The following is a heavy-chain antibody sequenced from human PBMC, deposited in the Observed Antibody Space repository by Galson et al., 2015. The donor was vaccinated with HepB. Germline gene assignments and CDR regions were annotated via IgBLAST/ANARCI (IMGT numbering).Heavy chain of an antibody. Sequence: SLRLSCAASGFTFSRYAIHWVRQAPGKGLEWVAIISYDGSNKNYGDSVKGRFTISRDNSRNTLYVQMNSLRAEDTAVYYCAKADVAYSSSSAGFDYWGQGALVTVPS. V-gene: IGHV3-30*18. CDR3: AKADVAYSSSSAGFDY. J-gene: IGHJ4*02. CDR2: ISYDGSNK. CDR1: GFTFSRYA. D-gene: IGHD6-6*01.